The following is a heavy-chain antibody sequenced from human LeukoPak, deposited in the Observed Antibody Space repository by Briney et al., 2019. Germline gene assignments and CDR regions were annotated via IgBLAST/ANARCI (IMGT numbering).Heavy chain of an antibody. J-gene: IGHJ4*02. Sequence: SETLSLTCSVSGGSISSLYWSWIRRPPGKGLEWIGYIYYTGSTNYNPSLKSRVTMFVDMSKNQFSLRLSSVTAADTAVYYCARHRAYSSSSPFDYWGQGTLVTVSS. CDR1: GGSISSLY. V-gene: IGHV4-59*08. CDR2: IYYTGST. D-gene: IGHD6-6*01. CDR3: ARHRAYSSSSPFDY.